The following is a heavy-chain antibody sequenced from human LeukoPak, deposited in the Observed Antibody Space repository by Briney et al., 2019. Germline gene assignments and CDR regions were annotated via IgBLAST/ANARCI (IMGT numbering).Heavy chain of an antibody. V-gene: IGHV4-59*01. CDR3: ACLTTADAFDI. CDR2: IYYSGST. J-gene: IGHJ3*02. CDR1: GGSISNYY. D-gene: IGHD3-22*01. Sequence: PSETLSLTCTVSGGSISNYYWSWIRQPPGKGLEWIGNIYYSGSTNYNPSLKSRVTISVDTSKNQFSLKLSSVTAADTAVYYCACLTTADAFDIWGQGTMVTVSS.